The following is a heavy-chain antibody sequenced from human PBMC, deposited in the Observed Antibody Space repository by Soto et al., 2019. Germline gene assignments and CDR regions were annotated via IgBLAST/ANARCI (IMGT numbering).Heavy chain of an antibody. CDR1: GGSFSGYY. CDR3: ARGAVVPYSSSWLLG. CDR2: INHSGST. J-gene: IGHJ4*02. Sequence: SETLSLTCAVYGGSFSGYYWSWIRQPPGKGLEWIGEINHSGSTNYNPSLKSRVTISVDTSKSQFSLKLSSVTAADTAVYYCARGAVVPYSSSWLLGWGQGTLVTVSS. D-gene: IGHD6-13*01. V-gene: IGHV4-34*01.